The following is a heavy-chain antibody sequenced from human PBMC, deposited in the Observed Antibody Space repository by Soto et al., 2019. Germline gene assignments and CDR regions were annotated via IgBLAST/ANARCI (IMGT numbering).Heavy chain of an antibody. Sequence: QVQLVESGGGVVQPGRSLRLACAASGFNFSSYPMHWVRQAPGKGPEWVAVIWCAGRIEDYVDSVKGRFTIFRGHSKNKLSLTMHSLRGEATGVYYCGSGRGYCSGGRCAASFGHWGQGTLDPV. CDR3: GSGRGYCSGGRCAASFGH. CDR1: GFNFSSYP. V-gene: IGHV3-33*01. CDR2: IWCAGRIE. D-gene: IGHD2-15*01. J-gene: IGHJ4*02.